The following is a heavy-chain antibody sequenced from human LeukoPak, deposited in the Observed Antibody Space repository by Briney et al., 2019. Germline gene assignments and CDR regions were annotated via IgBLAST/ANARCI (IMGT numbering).Heavy chain of an antibody. J-gene: IGHJ5*01. CDR3: ASGLYCSGGKCYHRALDS. V-gene: IGHV3-33*08. D-gene: IGHD2-15*01. Sequence: KTGGSLRLSCSASGFSFSDYAMHWVRQAPGKGLEWVALLWYDGTDEYYADSVKGRFTISRDNSKSKLYLQMNSLRAEDTAVYYCASGLYCSGGKCYHRALDSWGQGTLVTVSS. CDR1: GFSFSDYA. CDR2: LWYDGTDE.